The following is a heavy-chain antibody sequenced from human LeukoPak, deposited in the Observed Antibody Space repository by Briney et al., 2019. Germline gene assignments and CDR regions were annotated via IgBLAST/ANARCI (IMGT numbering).Heavy chain of an antibody. J-gene: IGHJ5*02. CDR3: ARRDYYDSSGYNWFDP. D-gene: IGHD3-22*01. CDR2: IVPILGIA. V-gene: IGHV1-69*04. Sequence: SVKVSCKASGGTFSSYAISWVRQAPGQGLEWMGRIVPILGIANYAQKFQGRVTITADKSTSTVYMELSSLRSEDTAVYYCARRDYYDSSGYNWFDPWGQGTLVTVSS. CDR1: GGTFSSYA.